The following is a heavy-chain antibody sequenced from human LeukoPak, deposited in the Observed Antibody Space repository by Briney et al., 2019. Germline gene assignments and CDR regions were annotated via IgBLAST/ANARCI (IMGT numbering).Heavy chain of an antibody. V-gene: IGHV1-2*02. CDR3: ARSLTATPYYYYGMDV. Sequence: ASVEVSCKASGYTFTGYYMHWVRQAPGQGLEWMGWINPNSGGTNYAQKFQGRVTMTRDTSISTAYMELSRLRSDDTAVYYCARSLTATPYYYYGMDVWGQGTTVTVSS. CDR2: INPNSGGT. J-gene: IGHJ6*02. CDR1: GYTFTGYY. D-gene: IGHD2-15*01.